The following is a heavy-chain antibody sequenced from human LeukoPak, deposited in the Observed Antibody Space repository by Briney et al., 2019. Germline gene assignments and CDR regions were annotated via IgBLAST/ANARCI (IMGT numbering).Heavy chain of an antibody. V-gene: IGHV3-48*02. CDR2: ISSSGTTI. D-gene: IGHD2-15*01. CDR1: GFTFSSYS. CDR3: AREPYCSGGSCYRHFDY. J-gene: IGHJ4*02. Sequence: GGSLRLSCAASGFTFSSYSMNCVRQAPGKGLEWVSYISSSGTTIYYADSVKGRFTISRDNGKNPLYLQMNSLRDEDTAVYYCAREPYCSGGSCYRHFDYWGQGTLVTVSS.